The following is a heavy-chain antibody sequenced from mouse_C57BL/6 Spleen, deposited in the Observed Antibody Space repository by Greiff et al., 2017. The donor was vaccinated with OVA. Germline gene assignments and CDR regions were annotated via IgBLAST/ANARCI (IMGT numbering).Heavy chain of an antibody. CDR1: GYTFTSYW. CDR3: ANYYDYDGPGY. CDR2: IDPSDSST. V-gene: IGHV1-69*01. D-gene: IGHD2-4*01. J-gene: IGHJ3*02. Sequence: VQLQQPGAELVMPGASVKLSCKASGYTFTSYWMHWVKQRPGQGLEWIGEIDPSDSSTNYNQKFKGKSTLTVDKSSSTAYMQLSSLTSEDSAVYYGANYYDYDGPGYRGQGTLVTVSA.